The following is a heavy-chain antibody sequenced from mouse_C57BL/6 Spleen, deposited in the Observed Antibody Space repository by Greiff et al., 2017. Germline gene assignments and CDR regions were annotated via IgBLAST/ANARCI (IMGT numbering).Heavy chain of an antibody. CDR1: GYAFSSSW. Sequence: QVQLKQSGPELVKPGASVKISCKASGYAFSSSWMNWVKQRPGKGLEWIGRIYPGDGDTNYNGKFKGKATLTADKSSSTAYMQLSSLTSEDSAVYFCARWELGHYAMDYWGQGTSVTVSS. CDR2: IYPGDGDT. J-gene: IGHJ4*01. D-gene: IGHD4-1*01. V-gene: IGHV1-82*01. CDR3: ARWELGHYAMDY.